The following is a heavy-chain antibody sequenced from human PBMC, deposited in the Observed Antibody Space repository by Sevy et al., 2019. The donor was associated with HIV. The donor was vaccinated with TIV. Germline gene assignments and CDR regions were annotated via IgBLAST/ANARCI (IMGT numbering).Heavy chain of an antibody. Sequence: GGSLRLSCAASTFAFSSSGMNWVRQAPGKGLEWVTFIRYDGTTKYYRDSVKGRFTISRDNSKNTVYLQMNSLRPEDTATYYCARLGSTTVTTSDAFDIWGQGATVIVSS. J-gene: IGHJ3*02. V-gene: IGHV3-30*02. D-gene: IGHD4-17*01. CDR2: IRYDGTTK. CDR3: ARLGSTTVTTSDAFDI. CDR1: TFAFSSSG.